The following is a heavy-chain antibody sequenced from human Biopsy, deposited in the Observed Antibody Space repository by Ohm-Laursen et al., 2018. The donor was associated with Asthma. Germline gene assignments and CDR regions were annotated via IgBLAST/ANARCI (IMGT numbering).Heavy chain of an antibody. V-gene: IGHV3-21*01. CDR2: ITDTSRYI. J-gene: IGHJ4*02. CDR3: GKEVFPGWELPGGPEN. Sequence: SLRLSCAASGFTFSHYNMNWVRQAPGKGLEWVSSITDTSRYIKYAESVKGRFTISRDNAKNSLFLQMNSLRAEDTAVYYCGKEVFPGWELPGGPENWGQGTLVTVSS. D-gene: IGHD1-26*01. CDR1: GFTFSHYN.